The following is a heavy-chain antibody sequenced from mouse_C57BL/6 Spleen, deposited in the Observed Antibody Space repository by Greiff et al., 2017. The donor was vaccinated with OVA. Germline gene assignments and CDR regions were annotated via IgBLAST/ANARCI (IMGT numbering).Heavy chain of an antibody. CDR3: ARSSYYVYYFDY. D-gene: IGHD2-1*01. CDR1: GYTFTDYN. Sequence: VQLQQSGPELVKPGASVKMSCKASGYTFTDYNMHWVKQSHGKSLEWIGYINPNNGGTSYNQKFKGKATLTVNKSSSTAYMELRSLTSEDSAVYYCARSSYYVYYFDYWGQGTTLTVSS. V-gene: IGHV1-22*01. CDR2: INPNNGGT. J-gene: IGHJ2*01.